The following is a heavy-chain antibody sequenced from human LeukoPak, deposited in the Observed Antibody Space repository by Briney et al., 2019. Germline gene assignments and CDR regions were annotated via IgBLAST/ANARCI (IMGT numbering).Heavy chain of an antibody. CDR3: ARSPAWTTPTRSTIKPFDY. D-gene: IGHD3/OR15-3a*01. J-gene: IGHJ4*02. V-gene: IGHV1-8*01. CDR1: GYTFTSYD. Sequence: AASVKVSCKASGYTFTSYDINWVRQATGQGLEWMGWMNPNSGNTGYAQKFQGRVTMTRNTSISTVYMELSSLRSEDTAVYYCARSPAWTTPTRSTIKPFDYWGQGTLVTVSS. CDR2: MNPNSGNT.